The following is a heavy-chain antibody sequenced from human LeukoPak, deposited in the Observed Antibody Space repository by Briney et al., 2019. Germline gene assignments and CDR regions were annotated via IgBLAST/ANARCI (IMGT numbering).Heavy chain of an antibody. V-gene: IGHV4-34*01. CDR3: ARGRHGNAPCDY. D-gene: IGHD1-14*01. J-gene: IGHJ4*02. CDR1: GGSFSGYY. CDR2: INHSGST. Sequence: SETLSLTCAVYGGSFSGYYWSWIRQPPGKGLEWIGEINHSGSTNYNPSLKSRVTISVDTSKNQFSLKLSSVTAADTAVYYCARGRHGNAPCDYWGQGTLATVPS.